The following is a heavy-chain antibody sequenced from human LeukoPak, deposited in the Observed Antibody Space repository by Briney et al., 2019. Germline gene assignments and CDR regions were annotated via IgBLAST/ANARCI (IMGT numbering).Heavy chain of an antibody. J-gene: IGHJ2*01. CDR2: IYYSGST. V-gene: IGHV4-39*07. CDR1: GGSISSSSYY. CDR3: AGDQAPTGGYWYFDL. D-gene: IGHD7-27*01. Sequence: SETLSLTCTVSGGSISSSSYYWGWIRQPPGKGLEWIGSIYYSGSTNYNPSLKSRVTISVDTSKNQFSLKLSSVTAADTAVYYCAGDQAPTGGYWYFDLWGRGTLVTVSS.